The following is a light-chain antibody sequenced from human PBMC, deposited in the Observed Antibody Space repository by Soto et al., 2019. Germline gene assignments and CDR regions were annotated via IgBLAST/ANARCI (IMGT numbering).Light chain of an antibody. CDR1: HSISNW. CDR2: KAS. V-gene: IGKV1-5*03. Sequence: EIQMTQSPSTLSASVGDRVTITCRASHSISNWLAWYQQKPGKAPKLLIFKASTLESGVPSRFSGSGSGTEFTLNISSLQPDDFATYHCQQYDTYPRTFGQGTKVDIK. J-gene: IGKJ1*01. CDR3: QQYDTYPRT.